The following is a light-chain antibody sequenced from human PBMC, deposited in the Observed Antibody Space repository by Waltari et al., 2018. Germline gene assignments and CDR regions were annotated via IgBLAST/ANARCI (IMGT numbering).Light chain of an antibody. V-gene: IGKV1-5*03. CDR2: KAS. Sequence: DIQMTQSPSTLSASVGDRVTITCRASQSILTWLAWYQQKTGKAPRLLMYKASSLQSGVPPRFSGSGSGTEFTLTISSLQPDDFATYYCQQYNTYSPGPTFGGGTKVEIK. CDR3: QQYNTYSPGPT. CDR1: QSILTW. J-gene: IGKJ4*01.